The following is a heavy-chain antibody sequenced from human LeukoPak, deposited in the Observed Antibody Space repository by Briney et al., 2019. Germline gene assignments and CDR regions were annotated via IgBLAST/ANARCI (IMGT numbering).Heavy chain of an antibody. CDR1: GGSIRSYY. D-gene: IGHD1-26*01. Sequence: SETLSLTCTVSGGSIRSYYWSWIRHPPAKGLEWNGYIYYSGSTNYNPSLKSRVTISLDTSKNQFSLKLSSVTAADPAVYYSARASWGASSYYYYGMDVWGQGTTVTVSS. CDR2: IYYSGST. CDR3: ARASWGASSYYYYGMDV. V-gene: IGHV4-59*01. J-gene: IGHJ6*02.